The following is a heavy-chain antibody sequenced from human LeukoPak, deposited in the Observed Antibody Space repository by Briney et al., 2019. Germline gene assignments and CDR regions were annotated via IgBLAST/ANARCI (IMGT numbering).Heavy chain of an antibody. V-gene: IGHV1-46*01. CDR2: IDPSGGST. CDR3: ARDYTAMVAGY. D-gene: IGHD5-18*01. J-gene: IGHJ4*02. Sequence: ASVKVSCKASGYTFTNFYMYWVRQAPGQGLEWMGIIDPSGGSTTYAQKLQGRVSMTRDMSTSTVYMDLSSLRSEDTAVYYCARDYTAMVAGYWGQGTLVTVSS. CDR1: GYTFTNFY.